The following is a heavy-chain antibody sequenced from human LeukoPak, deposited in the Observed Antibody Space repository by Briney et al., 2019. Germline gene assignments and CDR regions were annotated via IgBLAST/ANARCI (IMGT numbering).Heavy chain of an antibody. V-gene: IGHV3-23*01. D-gene: IGHD3-10*01. CDR2: ISGGGGGT. Sequence: PGGSLRLSCAASGFTFNYYAMSWVRQAPGKGLEWVSTISGGGGGTSYADFVKGRFTISRDNSKSTLYLQMNSLRADDTAVYYCAKDTSSGSNASYYFDYWGQGTLVTVSS. J-gene: IGHJ4*02. CDR1: GFTFNYYA. CDR3: AKDTSSGSNASYYFDY.